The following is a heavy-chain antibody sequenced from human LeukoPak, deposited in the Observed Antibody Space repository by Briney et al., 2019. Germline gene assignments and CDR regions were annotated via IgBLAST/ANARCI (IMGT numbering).Heavy chain of an antibody. CDR1: GGSISSYY. V-gene: IGHV4-59*01. D-gene: IGHD3-3*01. J-gene: IGHJ4*02. CDR3: ASRSSIWSGYQDTLYYFDS. Sequence: SETLSLTCTASGGSISSYYWSWIRQPPGKRLEWIWHIYYSGSTNYNPSLTSRVTISVDTSKTQFSLKLSSVTAADTAVYYCASRSSIWSGYQDTLYYFDSWGQGTLVTVSS. CDR2: IYYSGST.